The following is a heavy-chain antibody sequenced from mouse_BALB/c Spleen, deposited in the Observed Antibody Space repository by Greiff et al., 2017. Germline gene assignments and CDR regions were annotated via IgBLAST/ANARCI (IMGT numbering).Heavy chain of an antibody. CDR3: ARRGVDYAMDY. J-gene: IGHJ4*01. Sequence: VQLQESGAELARPGASVKLSCKASGYTFTSYWMQWVKQRPGQGLEWIGAIYPGDGDTRYTQKFKGKATLTADKSSSTAYMQLSSLASEDSAVYYCARRGVDYAMDYWGQGTSVTVSS. CDR2: IYPGDGDT. CDR1: GYTFTSYW. V-gene: IGHV1-87*01.